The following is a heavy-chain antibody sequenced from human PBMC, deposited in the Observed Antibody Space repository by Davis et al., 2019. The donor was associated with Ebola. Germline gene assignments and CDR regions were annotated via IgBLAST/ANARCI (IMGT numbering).Heavy chain of an antibody. J-gene: IGHJ6*02. CDR2: ISSSSSYI. D-gene: IGHD3-10*01. V-gene: IGHV3-21*04. Sequence: GESLKISCAASGFTFSSYSMNWVRQAPGKGLEWVSSISSSSSYIYYADSVKGRFTISRDNAKNSLYLQMNSLRAEDTALYYCAKAPPGYYYGMDVWGQGTTVTVSS. CDR3: AKAPPGYYYGMDV. CDR1: GFTFSSYS.